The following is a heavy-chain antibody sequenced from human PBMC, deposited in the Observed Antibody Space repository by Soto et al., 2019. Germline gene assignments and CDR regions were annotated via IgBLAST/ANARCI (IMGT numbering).Heavy chain of an antibody. CDR1: GGTFSSYA. D-gene: IGHD2-15*01. CDR2: IIPIFGTA. CDR3: ARDRDCSGGSCPPRPNWFDP. J-gene: IGHJ5*02. Sequence: SVKVSCKASGGTFSSYAISWVRQAPGQGLEWMGGIIPIFGTANYAQKFQGRVTITADESTSTAYMELSSRRSEDTAVYYCARDRDCSGGSCPPRPNWFDPWGQGTLVTVSS. V-gene: IGHV1-69*13.